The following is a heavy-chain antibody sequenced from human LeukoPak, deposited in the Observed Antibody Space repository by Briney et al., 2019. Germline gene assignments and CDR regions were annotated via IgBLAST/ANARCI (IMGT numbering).Heavy chain of an antibody. V-gene: IGHV3-23*01. J-gene: IGHJ4*02. CDR1: GFPFSSSA. Sequence: GGSLRLSCAASGFPFSSSAMSWGRQAPGKGLEWVSAISGSGGSTYYADSVKGRFTISRDNSKNTLYLQMNSLRAEDTAVYYCAKVRSRIAAAGTSVYYFDYWGQGTLVTVSS. CDR2: ISGSGGST. CDR3: AKVRSRIAAAGTSVYYFDY. D-gene: IGHD6-13*01.